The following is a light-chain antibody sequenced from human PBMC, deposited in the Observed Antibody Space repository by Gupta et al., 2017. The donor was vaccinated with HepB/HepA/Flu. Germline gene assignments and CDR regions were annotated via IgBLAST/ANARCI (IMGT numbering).Light chain of an antibody. CDR1: KLVHKS. Sequence: SFELTQPTSVSVSPGQTATITCSGTKLVHKSACWYRQQVGQSPVLIIFQENKRPSGIPERFSASKSGNTATLTISGTKSIDDGDDDCQEWYSASADATADVLFGGGTTLTVL. J-gene: IGLJ2*01. V-gene: IGLV3-1*01. CDR3: QEWYSASADATADVL. CDR2: QEN.